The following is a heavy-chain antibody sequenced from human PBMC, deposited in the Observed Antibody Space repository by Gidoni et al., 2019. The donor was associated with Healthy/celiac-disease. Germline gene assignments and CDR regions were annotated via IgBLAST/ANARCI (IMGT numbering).Heavy chain of an antibody. J-gene: IGHJ4*02. CDR2: ISYDGSNK. CDR1: GFTFSSYA. Sequence: QVQLVESGGGVVQPGRSLRLSCAASGFTFSSYAMHWVRQAPGKGLEWVAVISYDGSNKYYADSVKGRFTISRDNSKNTLYLQMNSLRAEDTAVYYCARIPVAAAGFDYWGQGTLVTVSS. V-gene: IGHV3-30*01. D-gene: IGHD6-13*01. CDR3: ARIPVAAAGFDY.